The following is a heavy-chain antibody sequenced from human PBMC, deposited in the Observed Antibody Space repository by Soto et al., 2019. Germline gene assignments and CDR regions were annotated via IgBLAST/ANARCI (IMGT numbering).Heavy chain of an antibody. D-gene: IGHD3-16*01. Sequence: PGWSLRLSCAASGFTFSSYAMSLVRQAPGKGLEWVSAISGSGGSTYYADSVKGRFTISRDNSKNTLYLQMNSLRAEDTAVYYCAKMGSLDWYFDLWGGGTLVTVSS. V-gene: IGHV3-23*01. J-gene: IGHJ2*01. CDR2: ISGSGGST. CDR3: AKMGSLDWYFDL. CDR1: GFTFSSYA.